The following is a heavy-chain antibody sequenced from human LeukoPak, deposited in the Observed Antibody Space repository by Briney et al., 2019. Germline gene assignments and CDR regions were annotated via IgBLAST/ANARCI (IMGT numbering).Heavy chain of an antibody. V-gene: IGHV3-30*04. D-gene: IGHD3-16*01. Sequence: PGGSLRLSCAASGFTFSSYAMHWVRQAPGKRLEWVAVISYDASNKYYADSVKGRFTISRDNSKNTLYLQMNSLRAEDTAVYFCARGGGLDVWGQGATVTVSS. CDR1: GFTFSSYA. J-gene: IGHJ6*02. CDR2: ISYDASNK. CDR3: ARGGGLDV.